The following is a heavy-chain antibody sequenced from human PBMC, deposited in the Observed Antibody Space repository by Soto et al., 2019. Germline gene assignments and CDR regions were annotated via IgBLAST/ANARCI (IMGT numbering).Heavy chain of an antibody. CDR3: ARDRVWGVSTSSYAHYYGMDV. Sequence: SETLSLTCTVSGGSISSGDYYWGWIRPPPGKGLEWVGYIYYSGSTYYNPSLKSRVTISVDTSKNQFSLKLSSVTAADTAVYYCARDRVWGVSTSSYAHYYGMDVWGQGTTVTVSS. V-gene: IGHV4-30-4*01. J-gene: IGHJ6*02. CDR1: GGSISSGDYY. D-gene: IGHD2-2*01. CDR2: IYYSGST.